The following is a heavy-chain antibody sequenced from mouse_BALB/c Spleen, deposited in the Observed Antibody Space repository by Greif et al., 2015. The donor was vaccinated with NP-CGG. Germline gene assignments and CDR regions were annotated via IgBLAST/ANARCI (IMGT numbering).Heavy chain of an antibody. Sequence: EVQLQQSGPELVKPGASVKIFCKASGYSFTGYYMHWVKQSHVKSLEWIGRINPYNGATSYNQNFKDKASLTVDESSSTAYMELHSLTSEDSAVYYCARGDYYGYGYWGLGTTLTVSS. CDR3: ARGDYYGYGY. J-gene: IGHJ2*01. D-gene: IGHD1-2*01. CDR1: GYSFTGYY. V-gene: IGHV1-26*01. CDR2: INPYNGAT.